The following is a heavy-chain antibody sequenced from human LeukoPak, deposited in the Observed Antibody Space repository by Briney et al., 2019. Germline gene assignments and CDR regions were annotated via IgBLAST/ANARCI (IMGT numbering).Heavy chain of an antibody. CDR1: GYTFPSYA. CDR2: INAGNNNT. V-gene: IGHV1-3*03. Sequence: ASVKVSCKASGYTFPSYAMHWVRQAPGQRLEWMGWINAGNNNTKYSQDFQGRVTITRDTSASTAYMELSSLRSEDMAVYYCARGIRGGKPYCSGGSCFSDDHPLFDYWGQGTLVIVSS. D-gene: IGHD2-15*01. J-gene: IGHJ4*02. CDR3: ARGIRGGKPYCSGGSCFSDDHPLFDY.